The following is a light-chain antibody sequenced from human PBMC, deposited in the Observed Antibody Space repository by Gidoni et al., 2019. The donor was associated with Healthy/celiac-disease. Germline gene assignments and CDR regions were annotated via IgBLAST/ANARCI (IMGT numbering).Light chain of an antibody. J-gene: IGKJ4*01. CDR1: KSISSY. CDR3: QQSYSTPLT. V-gene: IGKV1-39*01. Sequence: LTPHPPSSLSASVGDSVTITCRASKSISSYLNWYQQKPGKAPKLLIYAASSLQSGGPSRFSGSGSGTDFTLTISSLQPEDFATYYCQQSYSTPLTFGGGTKVEIK. CDR2: AAS.